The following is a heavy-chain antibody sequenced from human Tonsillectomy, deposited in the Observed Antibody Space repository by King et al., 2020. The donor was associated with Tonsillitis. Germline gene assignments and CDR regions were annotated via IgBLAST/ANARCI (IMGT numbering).Heavy chain of an antibody. CDR1: GFTFSTYS. Sequence: VQLVESGGGLVQPGGSLRLSCAASGFTFSTYSMNWVRQAPGKGLEWISYIHSSGDPISYADSVKGRFTISREDAKNSLYLQMNSLRDEDTAVYYCVRVLRSGNQDVHFAYWGQGTLVTVSS. CDR3: VRVLRSGNQDVHFAY. V-gene: IGHV3-48*02. D-gene: IGHD2-15*01. J-gene: IGHJ4*02. CDR2: IHSSGDPI.